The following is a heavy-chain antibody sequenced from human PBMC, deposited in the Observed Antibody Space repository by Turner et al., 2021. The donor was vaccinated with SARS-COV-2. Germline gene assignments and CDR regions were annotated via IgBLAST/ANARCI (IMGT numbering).Heavy chain of an antibody. J-gene: IGHJ3*02. V-gene: IGHV4-39*01. CDR1: GGSISSSSYY. CDR2: IYYSGGS. D-gene: IGHD3-16*01. Sequence: QLQLQESGPGLVKPSETLSLTCTVSGGSISSSSYYWGWIRQPPGKGLEWIGRIYYSGGSYYYESLKSRVTTLGDTSNKKFSLQMISVTAAETAVYYCGRQPEGDLIGGLYGFDIWGQGTLVTVSS. CDR3: GRQPEGDLIGGLYGFDI.